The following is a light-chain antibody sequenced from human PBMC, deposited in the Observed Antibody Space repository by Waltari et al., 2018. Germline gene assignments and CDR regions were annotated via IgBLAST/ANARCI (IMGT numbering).Light chain of an antibody. CDR3: QSYDSSPSGVV. V-gene: IGLV1-40*01. CDR1: SSNIGAGYD. Sequence: QSVLTQPPSVSGAPGQRVTIPCTGSSSNIGAGYDSPWYQQLPRTAPKLLIYGSTNRPAGVPDRFSASKSGTSASLAITGLQAEDEADYYCQSYDSSPSGVVFGGGTRLTVL. J-gene: IGLJ2*01. CDR2: GST.